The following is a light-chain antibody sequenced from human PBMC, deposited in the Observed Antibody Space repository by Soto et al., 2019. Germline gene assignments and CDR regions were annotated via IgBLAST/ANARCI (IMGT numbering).Light chain of an antibody. CDR2: GAS. CDR1: QSVSSSY. V-gene: IGKV3-20*01. J-gene: IGKJ5*01. CDR3: QQFGSSPIT. Sequence: EIVLTQSPGTLSLSPGERATLSCRASQSVSSSYLAWYQQKPGQAPRLLIFGASSRTTGIPDRFSGSGSGTDFTLTISRLEPEDFAVYYCQQFGSSPITFGQGTRLEIK.